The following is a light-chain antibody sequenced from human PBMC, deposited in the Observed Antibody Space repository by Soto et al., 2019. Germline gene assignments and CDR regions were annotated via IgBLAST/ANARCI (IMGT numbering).Light chain of an antibody. CDR3: QQYNSYPWT. V-gene: IGKV1-5*03. Sequence: DIQMTQFPSTLSASVGDRVTITCRASQSISSWLAWYQQKPGTAPKLLIYKASSLESGVPSRFSGSGSGTEFTLTISGLQPHDFATYYCQQYNSYPWTFGQGTNVEIK. J-gene: IGKJ1*01. CDR1: QSISSW. CDR2: KAS.